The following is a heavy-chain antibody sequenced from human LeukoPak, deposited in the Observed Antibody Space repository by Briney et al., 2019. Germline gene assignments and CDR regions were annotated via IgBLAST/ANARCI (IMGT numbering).Heavy chain of an antibody. D-gene: IGHD5-24*01. CDR1: GGSVNSGSYY. Sequence: PSETLSLTCTVSGGSVNSGSYYWNWIRQPPGKGLEWIGYIYYSGSTNYNPSLKSRVTISVDTSKNQFSLKLSSVTAADTAVYYCARVLRAPHPTTRKRDGYNGKRESLYYYYGMDVWGQGTTVTVSS. J-gene: IGHJ6*02. CDR3: ARVLRAPHPTTRKRDGYNGKRESLYYYYGMDV. V-gene: IGHV4-61*01. CDR2: IYYSGST.